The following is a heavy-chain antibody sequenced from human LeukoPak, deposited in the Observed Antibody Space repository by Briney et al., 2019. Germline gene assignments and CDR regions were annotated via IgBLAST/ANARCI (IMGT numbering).Heavy chain of an antibody. CDR2: IIPIFGTA. CDR1: GGTFSSYA. Sequence: SVKVSCKASGGTFSSYAISWVRQAPGQGLEWMGGIIPIFGTANYAQKFQGRVTITADKSTSTAYMELSSLRSEDTAVYYCARATYYYDSSGYSGCFDYWGQGTLVTVSS. CDR3: ARATYYYDSSGYSGCFDY. J-gene: IGHJ4*02. D-gene: IGHD3-22*01. V-gene: IGHV1-69*06.